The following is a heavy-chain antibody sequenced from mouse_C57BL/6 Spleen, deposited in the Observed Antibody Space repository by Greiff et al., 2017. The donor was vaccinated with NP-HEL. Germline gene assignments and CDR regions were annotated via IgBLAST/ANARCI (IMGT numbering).Heavy chain of an antibody. V-gene: IGHV10-1*01. CDR3: VRGSKGDYYAMDY. J-gene: IGHJ4*01. CDR2: IRSKSNNYAT. D-gene: IGHD1-1*01. Sequence: EVKLVESGGGLVQPKGSLKLSCAASGFSFNTYAMNWVRQAPGKGLEWVARIRSKSNNYATYYADSVKDRFTISRDDSESMLYLQMNNLKTEDTAMYYCVRGSKGDYYAMDYWGQGTSVTVSS. CDR1: GFSFNTYA.